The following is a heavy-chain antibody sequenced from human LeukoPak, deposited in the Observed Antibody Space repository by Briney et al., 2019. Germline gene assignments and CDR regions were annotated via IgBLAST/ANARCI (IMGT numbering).Heavy chain of an antibody. J-gene: IGHJ4*02. CDR3: AKDLGSGWYLGSFDY. CDR1: GFTFSSYG. CDR2: ISYDGSNK. D-gene: IGHD6-19*01. Sequence: GGSLRLSCAASGFTFSSYGMHWVRQAPGKGLEWVAVISYDGSNKHYADSVKGRFTISRDSSKNTLYLQMNSLRAEDTAVYYCAKDLGSGWYLGSFDYWGQGTLVTVSS. V-gene: IGHV3-30*18.